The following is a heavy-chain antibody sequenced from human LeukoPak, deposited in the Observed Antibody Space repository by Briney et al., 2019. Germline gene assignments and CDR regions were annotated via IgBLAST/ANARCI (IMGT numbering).Heavy chain of an antibody. V-gene: IGHV4-39*01. D-gene: IGHD4-17*01. J-gene: IGHJ4*02. Sequence: SETLSLTCTVSGGSISSSSYYWGWIRQPPGKGLEWIGSIYYSGSTYYNPSLKSRVTISVDTSKNQFSLKLSSVTAADTAVYYRARLPTVTFFDYWGQGTLVTVSS. CDR3: ARLPTVTFFDY. CDR2: IYYSGST. CDR1: GGSISSSSYY.